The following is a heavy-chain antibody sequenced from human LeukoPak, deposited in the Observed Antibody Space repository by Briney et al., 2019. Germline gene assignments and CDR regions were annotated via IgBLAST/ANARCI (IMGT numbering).Heavy chain of an antibody. Sequence: GGSLRLSCAASGFTFSSYWMSWVRQAPGKGLEWVANIKRDGSEKYYVDSVKGRFTISRDNAKNSLYLQMNSLRAEDTAVYYCAREGGVEYCSGGSCYTSASYFDYWGQGTLVTVSS. CDR2: IKRDGSEK. CDR3: AREGGVEYCSGGSCYTSASYFDY. D-gene: IGHD2-15*01. V-gene: IGHV3-7*01. CDR1: GFTFSSYW. J-gene: IGHJ4*02.